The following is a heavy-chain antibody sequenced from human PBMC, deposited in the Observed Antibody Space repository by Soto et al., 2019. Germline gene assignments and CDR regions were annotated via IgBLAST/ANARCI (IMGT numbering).Heavy chain of an antibody. V-gene: IGHV3-23*01. CDR2: ISDSGGST. D-gene: IGHD2-15*01. J-gene: IGHJ4*02. CDR1: GFTFSTFA. Sequence: XESLRLSCAASGFTFSTFAMTWVRQAPGKGLEWVSGISDSGGSTYYADSVKGRFTISRDNSKNTLYLQMNSLRGEDTAVYFCAKALGPFFGGLYSGGHFWGQGTLVTVSS. CDR3: AKALGPFFGGLYSGGHF.